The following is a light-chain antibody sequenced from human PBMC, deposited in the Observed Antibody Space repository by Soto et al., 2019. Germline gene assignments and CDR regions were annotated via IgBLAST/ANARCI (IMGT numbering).Light chain of an antibody. Sequence: QSVLTQPPSASGTPGQTVSISCSGSGSSFVIYTVTWYQQVPGTGPKLLIYNYNQRPSGVPDRFSGSKSGTSASLAISGLQSDDEADYYCGFWDEGLHVWVFGGGTKLTVL. J-gene: IGLJ3*02. CDR1: GSSFVIYT. CDR2: NYN. CDR3: GFWDEGLHVWV. V-gene: IGLV1-44*01.